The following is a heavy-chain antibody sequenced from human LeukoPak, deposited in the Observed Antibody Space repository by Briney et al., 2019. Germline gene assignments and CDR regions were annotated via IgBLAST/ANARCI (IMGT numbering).Heavy chain of an antibody. D-gene: IGHD2-21*02. CDR3: VRDRVVVTATFDR. J-gene: IGHJ4*02. Sequence: PGGSLRLSCSASGFTFSGYAMHWVRQAPGKGLEYVSGIPSNGGTTYYADSVKGRFTISRDNSKNTLYLQMSSLRAEDTAVYFCVRDRVVVTATFDRWGQGTLVTVSS. CDR2: IPSNGGTT. V-gene: IGHV3-64D*06. CDR1: GFTFSGYA.